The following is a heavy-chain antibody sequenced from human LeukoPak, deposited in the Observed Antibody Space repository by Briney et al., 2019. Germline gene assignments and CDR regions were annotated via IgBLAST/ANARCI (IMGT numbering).Heavy chain of an antibody. CDR3: ARAYYYDSSARVAFDI. CDR1: GGSISNYF. D-gene: IGHD3-22*01. Sequence: PSETLSLTCTVSGGSISNYFRSWIRQPAGKGLEWIGRIYTSGTNYNPSLKSRVTMSVDTSKNQFSLKLSSVTAADTAVYYCARAYYYDSSARVAFDIWGQGTMVTVSS. CDR2: IYTSGT. V-gene: IGHV4-4*07. J-gene: IGHJ3*02.